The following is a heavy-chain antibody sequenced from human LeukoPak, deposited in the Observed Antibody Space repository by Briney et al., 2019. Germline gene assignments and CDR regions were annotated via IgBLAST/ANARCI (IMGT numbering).Heavy chain of an antibody. D-gene: IGHD3-10*01. V-gene: IGHV1-46*01. CDR2: INPSGGST. Sequence: ASVKVSCTASGYTLTSYYMHWVRQAPGQGLEWMGIINPSGGSTSYAQKFQGRVTMTTDTSTSTAYMELRSLRSDDTAVYYCARDHRYGSGSLLNIRYYYYYYMDVWGKGTTVTISS. CDR1: GYTLTSYY. J-gene: IGHJ6*03. CDR3: ARDHRYGSGSLLNIRYYYYYYMDV.